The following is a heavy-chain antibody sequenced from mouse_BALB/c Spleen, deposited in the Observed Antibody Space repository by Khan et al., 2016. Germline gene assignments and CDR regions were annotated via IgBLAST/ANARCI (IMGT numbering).Heavy chain of an antibody. J-gene: IGHJ3*01. Sequence: QVQLKESGAELVRPGSSVKISCKASGYAFSSYWLNWVKQRPGQGLEWIGQIYPGDGDTYYNGKFKGKATLTADKSSSTAYMQLSSLTSEDSAVYFWARDGSSLGFAYWGQGTLVTVSA. CDR2: IYPGDGDT. CDR1: GYAFSSYW. D-gene: IGHD1-1*01. CDR3: ARDGSSLGFAY. V-gene: IGHV1-80*01.